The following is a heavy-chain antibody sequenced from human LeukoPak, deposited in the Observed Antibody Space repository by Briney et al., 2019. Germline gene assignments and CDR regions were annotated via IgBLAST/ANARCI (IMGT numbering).Heavy chain of an antibody. CDR3: ASNLVVDSYGPFTFDY. CDR1: GGTFSSYA. V-gene: IGHV1-69*04. J-gene: IGHJ4*02. D-gene: IGHD5-18*01. CDR2: IIPILGIA. Sequence: ASVKVSCKASGGTFSSYAISWVRQAPGQGLEWMGRIIPILGIANYAQKFQGRVTITADKSTSTAYMELSSLRSEDTAVYYCASNLVVDSYGPFTFDYWGQGTLVTVSS.